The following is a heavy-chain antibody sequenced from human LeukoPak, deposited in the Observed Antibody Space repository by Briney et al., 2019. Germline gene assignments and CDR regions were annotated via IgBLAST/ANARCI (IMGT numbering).Heavy chain of an antibody. J-gene: IGHJ2*01. Sequence: SQTLSLTCTVSGGSISSGGYYWSWIRQHPGKGLERIGYIYYSGSTYYNPSLKSRVTISVDTSKNQFSLKLSSVTAADTAVYYCARELARDYLSSPFVDLWGRGTLVTVSS. V-gene: IGHV4-31*03. CDR2: IYYSGST. CDR1: GGSISSGGYY. D-gene: IGHD4-17*01. CDR3: ARELARDYLSSPFVDL.